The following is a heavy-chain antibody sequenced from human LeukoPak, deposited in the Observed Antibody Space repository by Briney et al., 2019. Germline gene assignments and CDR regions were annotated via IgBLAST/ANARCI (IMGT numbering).Heavy chain of an antibody. CDR1: GGSISSYY. J-gene: IGHJ4*02. D-gene: IGHD2-2*02. Sequence: SETLSLTCTVSGGSISSYYWSWIRQPAGKGLEWIGRIYTSGSTNYNPSLKSRVTMSVDTSKNQFSLKLSSVTAADTAVYYCARDRYCSSTSCYSSGADYWGQGTLVTVSS. CDR2: IYTSGST. CDR3: ARDRYCSSTSCYSSGADY. V-gene: IGHV4-4*07.